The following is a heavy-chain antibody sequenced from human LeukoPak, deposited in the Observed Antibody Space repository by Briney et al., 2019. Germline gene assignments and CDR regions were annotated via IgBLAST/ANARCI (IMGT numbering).Heavy chain of an antibody. Sequence: ASVKVSCKASGYTFTSCGISWVRQAPGQGLEWMGWISAYNGNTNYAQKLQGRVTMTTDTSTSTAYMELRSLRSDDTAVYYCASRGYYYYYMDVWGKGTTVTVSS. V-gene: IGHV1-18*01. CDR2: ISAYNGNT. CDR3: ASRGYYYYYMDV. CDR1: GYTFTSCG. D-gene: IGHD3-10*01. J-gene: IGHJ6*03.